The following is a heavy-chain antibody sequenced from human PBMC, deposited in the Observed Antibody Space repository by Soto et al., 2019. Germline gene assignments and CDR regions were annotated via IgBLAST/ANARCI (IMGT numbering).Heavy chain of an antibody. CDR1: GFTFSSYA. V-gene: IGHV3-23*01. Sequence: GGSLRLSCAASGFTFSSYAMSWVRQAPGKGLEWVSAISGSGGSTYYADSVKGRFTISRDNAKNSLYLQMNSLRAEDTAVYYCARGEPRGYSYGAVDYWGQGTLVTVSS. J-gene: IGHJ4*02. CDR3: ARGEPRGYSYGAVDY. D-gene: IGHD5-18*01. CDR2: ISGSGGST.